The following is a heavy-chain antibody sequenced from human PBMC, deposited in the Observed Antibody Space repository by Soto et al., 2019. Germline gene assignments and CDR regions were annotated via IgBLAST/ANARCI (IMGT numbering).Heavy chain of an antibody. Sequence: PGGSLRLSCAASGFTFSSYAMHWVRQAPGKGLEWVAVISYDGSNKYYADSVKGRFTISRDNSKNTLYLQMNSLRAEDTAVYYCARERGASTNGRLYYDFWSGYYSYYYYGIDVWGQGTTVTVSS. CDR2: ISYDGSNK. CDR1: GFTFSSYA. V-gene: IGHV3-30-3*01. J-gene: IGHJ6*02. D-gene: IGHD3-3*01. CDR3: ARERGASTNGRLYYDFWSGYYSYYYYGIDV.